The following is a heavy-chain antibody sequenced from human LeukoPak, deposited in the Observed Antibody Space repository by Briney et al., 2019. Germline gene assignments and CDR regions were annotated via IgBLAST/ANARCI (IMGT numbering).Heavy chain of an antibody. CDR3: TRVREVGIAARHVALDFDY. CDR2: IRSKAYGGTT. Sequence: GRSLRLSCTASGFTFGDYAVSWFRQAPGKGLEWVGFIRSKAYGGTTEYAASVKGRFTISRDDSKSIAYPQMNSLKTEDTAVYYCTRVREVGIAARHVALDFDYWGQGTLVTVSS. D-gene: IGHD6-6*01. J-gene: IGHJ4*02. V-gene: IGHV3-49*03. CDR1: GFTFGDYA.